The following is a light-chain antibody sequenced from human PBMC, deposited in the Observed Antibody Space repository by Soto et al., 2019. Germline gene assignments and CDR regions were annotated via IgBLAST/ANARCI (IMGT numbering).Light chain of an antibody. Sequence: DIQMTQSPSSLSASVGDRVTITCRASQSISSYLNWYQQKPGKAPKLLIYAASSLQSGVPSRFSGSGSGTDFTLTISSLQHEDFATYYCQQSYSTPRFGQGTRLEIK. CDR2: AAS. J-gene: IGKJ5*01. CDR1: QSISSY. CDR3: QQSYSTPR. V-gene: IGKV1-39*01.